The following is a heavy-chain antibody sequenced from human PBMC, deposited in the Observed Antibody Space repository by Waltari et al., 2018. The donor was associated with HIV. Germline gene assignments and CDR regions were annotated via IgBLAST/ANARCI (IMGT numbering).Heavy chain of an antibody. CDR3: ARGFTTTVTTFDY. Sequence: QVQLVQSGAEVKKPGASVKVSCKASGYTFPNFAIHWVRQAPGQRLECMGWINVGNGNTKYSQKFQGRVTITRDTSASTAYMELSRLRSEDTAVYYCARGFTTTVTTFDYWGQGTLVTVSS. CDR1: GYTFPNFA. D-gene: IGHD4-17*01. J-gene: IGHJ4*02. V-gene: IGHV1-3*01. CDR2: INVGNGNT.